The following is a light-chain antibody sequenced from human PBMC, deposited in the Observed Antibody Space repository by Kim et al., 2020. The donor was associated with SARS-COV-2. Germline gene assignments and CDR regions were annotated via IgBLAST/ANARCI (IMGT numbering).Light chain of an antibody. J-gene: IGLJ2*01. V-gene: IGLV3-21*04. CDR2: YDS. Sequence: SYELTQPPSVSVAPGKTARITCGGNNIGSKSVHWYQQKPCQAPVLVIYYDSDRPSGIPERFAGSNSGNTATLTISRVEAGDEADYYCQVGDSSSDHVVFG. CDR1: NIGSKS. CDR3: QVGDSSSDHVV.